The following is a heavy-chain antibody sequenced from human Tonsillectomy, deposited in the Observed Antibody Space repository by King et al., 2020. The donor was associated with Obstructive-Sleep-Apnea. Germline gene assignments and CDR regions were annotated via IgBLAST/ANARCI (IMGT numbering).Heavy chain of an antibody. V-gene: IGHV4-38-2*02. CDR3: ARGRAQTGTAGHFFDH. D-gene: IGHD1-7*01. J-gene: IGHJ4*02. CDR1: GYSISSGHY. CDR2: LYHSGCT. Sequence: QLQESGPGLVKPSQTLSLTCTVSGYSISSGHYCGWVRQPPGKGLEWIGTLYHSGCTYYNPSLKSRGTISVDTSKNQFSLQLSSVTAADTAVFHCARGRAQTGTAGHFFDHWGQGTLVTVSS.